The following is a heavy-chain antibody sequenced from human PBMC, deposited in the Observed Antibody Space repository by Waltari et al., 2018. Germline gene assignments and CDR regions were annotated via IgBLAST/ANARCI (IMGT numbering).Heavy chain of an antibody. CDR3: AKEPTLMGSD. CDR1: GSTFCDFA. V-gene: IGHV3-9*01. Sequence: EVQVVESGGGLVQHGRSLRLSCAALGSTFCDFATHWVRQAPGKGLEWVSGISWNSGSIGYADSVKGRFTISRDNAKNSLYLQMNSLRAEDTALYYYAKEPTLMGSDWGQGTLVTVSS. D-gene: IGHD2-15*01. CDR2: ISWNSGSI. J-gene: IGHJ4*02.